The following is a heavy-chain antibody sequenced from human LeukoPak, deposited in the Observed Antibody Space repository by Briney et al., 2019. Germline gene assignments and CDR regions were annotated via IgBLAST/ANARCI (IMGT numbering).Heavy chain of an antibody. D-gene: IGHD1-26*01. CDR3: AGNKVVGATGFGTELGSFDI. V-gene: IGHV4-39*07. J-gene: IGHJ3*02. Sequence: KPSETLSLTCSISGDSISSSESHWGWIRQPPGKGLEWIGSIYYSGSTYYNPSLKSRVTMSIDTSKNQFSLTLNSVTAADTAVYYCAGNKVVGATGFGTELGSFDIWGQGTKV. CDR2: IYYSGST. CDR1: GDSISSSESH.